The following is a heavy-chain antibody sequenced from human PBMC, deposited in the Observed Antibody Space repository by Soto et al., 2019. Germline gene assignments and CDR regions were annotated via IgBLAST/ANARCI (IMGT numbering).Heavy chain of an antibody. D-gene: IGHD5-12*01. Sequence: QLQLQESGSGLVKPSQTLSLTCAVSGGSISSGGYSWSWIRQPPGKGLEWIGYIYHSGSTYYNPSLQSRVTTSFDRAKNPFSLKPSSVTAAHTAVYYCAAGGGLPRCYWGQGTLVTVSS. CDR3: AAGGGLPRCY. CDR1: GGSISSGGYS. J-gene: IGHJ4*02. V-gene: IGHV4-30-2*02. CDR2: IYHSGST.